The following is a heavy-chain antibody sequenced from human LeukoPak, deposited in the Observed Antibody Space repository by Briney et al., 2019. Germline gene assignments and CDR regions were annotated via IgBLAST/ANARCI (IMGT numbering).Heavy chain of an antibody. Sequence: PSETLSLTCTVSGYSISSGHYWGWIRQPPGKGLEWIGSFYHSGSIYYNPSLKSRVTISVDTSKNQFSLMLNSVTTADTAVYYCARVPDYYYYGMDVWGQGTTVTVSS. V-gene: IGHV4-38-2*02. CDR3: ARVPDYYYYGMDV. CDR2: FYHSGSI. CDR1: GYSISSGHY. J-gene: IGHJ6*02.